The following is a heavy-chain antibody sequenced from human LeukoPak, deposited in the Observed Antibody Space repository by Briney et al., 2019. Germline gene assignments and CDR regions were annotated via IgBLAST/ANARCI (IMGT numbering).Heavy chain of an antibody. D-gene: IGHD2-21*01. V-gene: IGHV3-21*04. CDR1: GFNIVGYS. CDR3: ARDYELGPGRDCFDP. CDR2: MSTTGAHI. J-gene: IGHJ5*02. Sequence: PGGSLRLSCEASGFNIVGYSLSWVRQAPGKGLEWVSTMSTTGAHIAYADSVTGRSTISRDNAKNSVFLQMSSLRSDDTAVFYCARDYELGPGRDCFDPWGQGTLVTVSS.